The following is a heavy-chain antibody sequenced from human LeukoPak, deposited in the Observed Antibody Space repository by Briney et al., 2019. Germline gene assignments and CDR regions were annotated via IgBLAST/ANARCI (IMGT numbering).Heavy chain of an antibody. J-gene: IGHJ4*02. Sequence: PGGSLRLSCAAPGFTFSSYGMHWVRQAPGKGLEWVAVIWYDGSNKYYADSVKGRFTITRDNSKNTLYLQMNSLRAEDTAVYYCARDFSSNYYDSSGYYYWGQGTLVTVSS. D-gene: IGHD3-22*01. CDR3: ARDFSSNYYDSSGYYY. CDR1: GFTFSSYG. V-gene: IGHV3-33*01. CDR2: IWYDGSNK.